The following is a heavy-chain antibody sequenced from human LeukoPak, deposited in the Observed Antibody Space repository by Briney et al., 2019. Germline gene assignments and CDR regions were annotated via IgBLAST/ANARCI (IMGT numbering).Heavy chain of an antibody. CDR2: IKHDGAEK. CDR1: GFSFSTYW. V-gene: IGHV3-7*01. Sequence: EGSLRLSCTASGFSFSTYWMSGVRQAPGKGLEWVAHIKHDGAEKYYVDSVKGRFTISRDNAKNSLYLQMTTLRAEDTALYYCVGDPGDYWGQGTLVSVSS. CDR3: VGDPGDY. J-gene: IGHJ4*02.